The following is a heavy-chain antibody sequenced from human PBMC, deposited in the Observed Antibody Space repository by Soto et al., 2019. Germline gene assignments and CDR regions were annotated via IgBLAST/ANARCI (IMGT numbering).Heavy chain of an antibody. CDR1: GDSVSSNSAA. J-gene: IGHJ4*02. CDR2: TYYRSKWYN. CDR3: DSSVGFPGPSGYFDY. Sequence: PSQTLSLTCAISGDSVSSNSAAWNWIRQSPSRGLEWLGRTYYRSKWYNDYAVSVKSRITINPDTSKNQFSLQLNSVTPEDTAVYYYDSSVGFPGPSGYFDYWGQGTLVTVSS. D-gene: IGHD3-22*01. V-gene: IGHV6-1*01.